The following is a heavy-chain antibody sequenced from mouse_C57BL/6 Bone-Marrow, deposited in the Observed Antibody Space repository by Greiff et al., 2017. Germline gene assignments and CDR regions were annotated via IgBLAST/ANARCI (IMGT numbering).Heavy chain of an antibody. CDR3: ARRESSFWYFDV. CDR2: IDPSDSYT. CDR1: GYTFTSYW. Sequence: VQLQQPGAELVRPGPSVKLSCKASGYTFTSYWMHWVKQRPGQGLEWIGVIDPSDSYTNYNQKFKGKATLTVDTSSSTAYMQLSSLTSEDSAVYYCARRESSFWYFDVWGTGTTVTVSS. D-gene: IGHD1-1*01. V-gene: IGHV1-59*01. J-gene: IGHJ1*03.